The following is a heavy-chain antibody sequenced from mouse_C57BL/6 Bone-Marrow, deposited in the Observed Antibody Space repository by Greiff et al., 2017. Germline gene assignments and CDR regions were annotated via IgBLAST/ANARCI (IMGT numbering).Heavy chain of an antibody. D-gene: IGHD6-1*01. CDR1: GFTFSSYA. V-gene: IGHV5-4*03. CDR3: ARGGDSPYYAMDY. CDR2: ISDGGSYT. J-gene: IGHJ4*01. Sequence: EVKLVESGGGLVKPGGSLKLSCAASGFTFSSYAMSWVRQTPEKRLEWVATISDGGSYTYYPDNVKGRFTISRDNAKNNLYLQMSHLKSEDTAMYYCARGGDSPYYAMDYWGQGTSVTVSS.